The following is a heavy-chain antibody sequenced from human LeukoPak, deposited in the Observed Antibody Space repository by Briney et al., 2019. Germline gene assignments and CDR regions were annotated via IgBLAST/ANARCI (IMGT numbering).Heavy chain of an antibody. CDR3: ARGSNVLGYSHGFDY. J-gene: IGHJ4*02. CDR2: ISYDGSNK. CDR1: GFTFSSYA. D-gene: IGHD5-18*01. V-gene: IGHV3-30-3*01. Sequence: GGSLRLSCAASGFTFSSYAMHWVRQAPGKGLEWVAVISYDGSNKYYADSVKGRFTISRDNSKNTLYLQMNSLRAEDTAVYYCARGSNVLGYSHGFDYWGQGTLVTVSS.